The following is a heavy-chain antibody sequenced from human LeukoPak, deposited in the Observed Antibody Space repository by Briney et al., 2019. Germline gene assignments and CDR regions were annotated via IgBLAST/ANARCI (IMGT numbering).Heavy chain of an antibody. CDR3: ARSITMVRGPVPYYYGMDV. CDR1: GGTFSSYA. D-gene: IGHD3-10*01. CDR2: IIPIFGTA. J-gene: IGHJ6*04. V-gene: IGHV1-69*13. Sequence: ASVKVSCKASGGTFSSYAISWVRQAPGQGLEWMGGIIPIFGTANYAQKFQGRVTITADESTSTAYMELSSLRSEDTAVYYCARSITMVRGPVPYYYGMDVWGKGTTVTVSS.